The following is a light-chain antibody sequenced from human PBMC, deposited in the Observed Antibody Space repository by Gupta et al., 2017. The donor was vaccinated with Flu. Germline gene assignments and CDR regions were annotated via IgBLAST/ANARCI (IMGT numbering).Light chain of an antibody. V-gene: IGKV1-9*01. CDR1: QGISSY. J-gene: IGKJ5*01. Sequence: PHVLAASVADRVTITCRASQGISSYLAWYQQKPGKAPKLLIYAASTWQSGVPARFSGSGSGTEFTLTISSLQPEDFATYYCQQLNSYPITFGQGTRLEIK. CDR3: QQLNSYPIT. CDR2: AAS.